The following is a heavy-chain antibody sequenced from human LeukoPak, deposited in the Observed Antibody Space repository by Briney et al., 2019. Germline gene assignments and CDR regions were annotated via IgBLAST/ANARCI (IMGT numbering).Heavy chain of an antibody. CDR2: IYPNGTA. V-gene: IGHV4-4*07. J-gene: IGHJ4*02. D-gene: IGHD3-3*01. CDR1: GGSISSYY. CDR3: ARDPGYDFWSGFDY. Sequence: PSETLSLTCTVSGGSISSYYWNWIRQPAGKGLAWIGRIYPNGTAIYNPSLRSRVTMSMDVSKNRFSLKLSSMTAADTAVYYCARDPGYDFWSGFDYWGQGSLVTVSS.